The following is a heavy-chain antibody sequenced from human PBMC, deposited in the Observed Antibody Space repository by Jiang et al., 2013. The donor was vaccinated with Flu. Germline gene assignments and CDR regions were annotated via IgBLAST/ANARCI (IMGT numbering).Heavy chain of an antibody. Sequence: VQLVESGGGVVQPGRSLRLSCAASGFTFSSYGMHWVRQAPGKGLEWVAVISYDGSNKYYADSVKGRFTISRDNSKNTLYLQMNSLRAEDTAVYYCAKDRGGSSWLFDYWGQGTLVTVSS. D-gene: IGHD6-13*01. CDR1: GFTFSSYG. J-gene: IGHJ4*02. V-gene: IGHV3-30*18. CDR2: ISYDGSNK. CDR3: AKDRGGSSWLFDY.